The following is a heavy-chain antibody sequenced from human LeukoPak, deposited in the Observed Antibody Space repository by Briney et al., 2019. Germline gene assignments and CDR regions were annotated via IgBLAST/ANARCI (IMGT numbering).Heavy chain of an antibody. CDR1: GGSLSSSSYY. V-gene: IGHV4-39*01. CDR2: IYYSGST. Sequence: SETLSLTCTLSGGSLSSSSYYWGWVRQPPRSGLEWVGRIYYSGSTYYKPSLKSRVTISVDTSKNQFSLKLSSVTAADTAVYYCARSIMITFGGVIPHYFDYWGQGTLVTVSS. J-gene: IGHJ4*02. CDR3: ARSIMITFGGVIPHYFDY. D-gene: IGHD3-16*02.